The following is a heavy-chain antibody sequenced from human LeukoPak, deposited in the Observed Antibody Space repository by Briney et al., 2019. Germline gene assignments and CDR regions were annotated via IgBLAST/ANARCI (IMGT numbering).Heavy chain of an antibody. CDR1: GFTFSSYS. D-gene: IGHD1-26*01. Sequence: GGSLRLSCAASGFTFSSYSMNWVRRAPGKGLEWVSHITASGTAMFYADSVKGRFTISRDNAKNSLYLQMNSLRDEDTAVYYCASSGSYRFDYWGQGTLVTVSS. CDR3: ASSGSYRFDY. CDR2: ITASGTAM. V-gene: IGHV3-48*02. J-gene: IGHJ4*02.